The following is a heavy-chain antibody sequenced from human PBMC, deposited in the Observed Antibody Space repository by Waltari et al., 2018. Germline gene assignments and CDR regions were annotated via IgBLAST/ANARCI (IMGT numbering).Heavy chain of an antibody. CDR1: GYSISSGYY. J-gene: IGHJ4*02. D-gene: IGHD1-26*01. Sequence: QVQLQESGPGLVKPSETLSLTCAVSGYSISSGYYWGWIRQPPGKGLEWIGSSYHGGSTYYNPSLKSRVTISVDTSKNQFSLKLSSVTAADTAVYYCARDPPRIVGATSYWGQGTLVTVSS. CDR3: ARDPPRIVGATSY. CDR2: SYHGGST. V-gene: IGHV4-38-2*02.